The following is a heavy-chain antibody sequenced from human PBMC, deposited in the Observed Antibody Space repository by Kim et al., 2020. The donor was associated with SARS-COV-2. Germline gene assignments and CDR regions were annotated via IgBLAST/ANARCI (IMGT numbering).Heavy chain of an antibody. Sequence: GGSLRLSCTASGFLFEDYTMHWVRQAPGKGLEWISLSSGDGMSTAYADSVKGRFSISRDNGKNSLSLQMHSLRPEDTAFYYCAKDLRIYSGGYGHGYFD. J-gene: IGHJ4*01. V-gene: IGHV3-43*02. D-gene: IGHD1-26*01. CDR1: GFLFEDYT. CDR2: SSGDGMST. CDR3: AKDLRIYSGGYGHGYFD.